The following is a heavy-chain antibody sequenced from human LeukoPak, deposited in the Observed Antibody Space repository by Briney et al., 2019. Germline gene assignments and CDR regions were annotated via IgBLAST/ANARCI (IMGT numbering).Heavy chain of an antibody. CDR2: INPKSGGT. V-gene: IGHV1-2*02. CDR3: ARGADRSSLV. CDR1: GYTFTGYS. D-gene: IGHD6-13*01. J-gene: IGHJ4*02. Sequence: ASVKVSCKASGYTFTGYSMHWVRQAPGEGLEWMGWINPKSGGTNYALRFQGRVTMTRDTSISTVYMELTGLTSDDTAVYYCARGADRSSLVWGQGTLVTVSS.